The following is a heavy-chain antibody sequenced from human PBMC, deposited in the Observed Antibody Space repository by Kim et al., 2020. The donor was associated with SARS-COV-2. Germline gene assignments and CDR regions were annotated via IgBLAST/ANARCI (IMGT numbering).Heavy chain of an antibody. CDR3: ARDPGRLAAGTLAN. CDR1: GGTFSTYT. V-gene: IGHV1-69*04. Sequence: SVKVSCKTSGGTFSTYTICWVRQAPGQGLEWLGRVVPFLDITNYAQKFQGRITITADKTTNTAYMELSSLTSEDTAVYFCARDPGRLAAGTLANWGQGALVIVSS. D-gene: IGHD6-13*01. J-gene: IGHJ4*02. CDR2: VVPFLDIT.